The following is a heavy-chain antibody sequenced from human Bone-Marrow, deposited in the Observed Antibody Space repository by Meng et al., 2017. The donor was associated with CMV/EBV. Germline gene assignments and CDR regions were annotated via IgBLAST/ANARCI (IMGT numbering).Heavy chain of an antibody. CDR2: ISSSSSYI. D-gene: IGHD2-2*01. Sequence: GESLKIYCPASGFTFSSYSMNWVRQAPGKGREWVSSISSSSSYIYYTDSVKARFTISRDNAKNSLYLQMNSLRPEDTTVYYRARSYVSSTSCYGAFDLWGQGTMVTVSS. CDR3: ARSYVSSTSCYGAFDL. V-gene: IGHV3-21*01. J-gene: IGHJ3*01. CDR1: GFTFSSYS.